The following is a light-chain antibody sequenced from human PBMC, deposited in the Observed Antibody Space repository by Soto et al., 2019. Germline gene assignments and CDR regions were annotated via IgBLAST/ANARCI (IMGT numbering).Light chain of an antibody. CDR1: QSVCSNY. CDR3: QQTRA. Sequence: EIVLTQSPGTLSLSPGERATLSCRTSQSVCSNYLAWYQQKPGQFPRLLIYDASTTATGTPARLSGGRSGTVFTLTIRRLEPEDFVLYYCQQTRAFGQGTKVEI. CDR2: DAS. J-gene: IGKJ1*01. V-gene: IGKV3-20*01.